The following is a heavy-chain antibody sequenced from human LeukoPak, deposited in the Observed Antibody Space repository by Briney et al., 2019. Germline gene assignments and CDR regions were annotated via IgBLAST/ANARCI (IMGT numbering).Heavy chain of an antibody. D-gene: IGHD3-22*01. CDR2: IVVGSGNT. CDR1: GFTFTSSA. Sequence: SVKVSCKASGFTFTSSAMQWVRQARGQRLEWIGWIVVGSGNTNYAQKFQERVTITRDMSTSTAYMELSSLRSEDTAVYYCARGITMIVVAPFDYWGQGTLVTVSS. J-gene: IGHJ4*02. CDR3: ARGITMIVVAPFDY. V-gene: IGHV1-58*02.